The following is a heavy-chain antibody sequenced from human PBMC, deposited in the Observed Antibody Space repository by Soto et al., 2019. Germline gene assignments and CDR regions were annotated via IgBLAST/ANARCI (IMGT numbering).Heavy chain of an antibody. Sequence: EVQLVESGGGLVQPGRSLRLSCAASGFTFDDYAMHWVRQAPGKGLEWVSGISWNSGSIGYADSVKGPFTISRNNAKYSLYLQMNSLRAEDTALYYCAKDTVAVAGKGDFDYWGQGTLVTVSS. D-gene: IGHD6-19*01. V-gene: IGHV3-9*01. CDR1: GFTFDDYA. CDR3: AKDTVAVAGKGDFDY. J-gene: IGHJ4*02. CDR2: ISWNSGSI.